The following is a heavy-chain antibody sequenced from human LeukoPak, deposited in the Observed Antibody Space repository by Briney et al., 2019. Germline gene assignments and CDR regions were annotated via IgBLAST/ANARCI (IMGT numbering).Heavy chain of an antibody. D-gene: IGHD4-11*01. CDR2: INHSGSA. Sequence: PSETLSLTCAVSGGSFSGYYWTWIRQPPGKGLEWIGEINHSGSANYDPSLMSRVTISLDTSKNHFSLNLSSVTAADTAVYYCARGQGTVTTHWGQGTLVTVSS. CDR1: GGSFSGYY. J-gene: IGHJ4*02. CDR3: ARGQGTVTTH. V-gene: IGHV4-34*01.